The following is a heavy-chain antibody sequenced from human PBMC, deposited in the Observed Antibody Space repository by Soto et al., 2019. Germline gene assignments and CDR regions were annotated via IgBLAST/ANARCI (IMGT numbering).Heavy chain of an antibody. Sequence: SVKVSCKASGGTFSSYTISWVRQAPGQGLEWMGRIIPILGIANYAQKFQGRVTITADKSTSTAYMELSSLRSEDTAVYYCARDTPPEYSSSGAYQTYYMDVGGKGTTVTVSS. V-gene: IGHV1-69*04. J-gene: IGHJ6*03. D-gene: IGHD6-6*01. CDR2: IIPILGIA. CDR1: GGTFSSYT. CDR3: ARDTPPEYSSSGAYQTYYMDV.